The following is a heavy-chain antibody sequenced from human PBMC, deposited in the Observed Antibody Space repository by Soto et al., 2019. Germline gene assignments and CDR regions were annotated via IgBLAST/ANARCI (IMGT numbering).Heavy chain of an antibody. J-gene: IGHJ6*02. CDR3: ARGISDYVVVVQAALDV. Sequence: PGGSLRLSCAASGFTFSRYSMNWVRQAPGKGLEWVSSVSSSSSHIYYADSVKGRFTISRDNADNSLYLQMNSLRADDTAVYFCARGISDYVVVVQAALDVWGQGTTVTVSS. CDR2: VSSSSSHI. V-gene: IGHV3-21*01. CDR1: GFTFSRYS. D-gene: IGHD2-2*01.